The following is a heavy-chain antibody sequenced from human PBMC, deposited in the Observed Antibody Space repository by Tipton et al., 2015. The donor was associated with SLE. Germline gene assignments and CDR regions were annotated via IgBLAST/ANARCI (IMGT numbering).Heavy chain of an antibody. CDR3: ATRGIKDRVRYAFDI. V-gene: IGHV1-2*02. Sequence: QVQLVQSGAEVKRPGASVKVCCKASGYTFKAHYLHWVRQAPGQGLEWMGWINPNSGDPNYAQKFQGRVTMTRDTSITTAYMELTSLRSDDTAVYYCATRGIKDRVRYAFDIWGQGTAVSVSS. J-gene: IGHJ3*02. CDR2: INPNSGDP. D-gene: IGHD3-10*01. CDR1: GYTFKAHY.